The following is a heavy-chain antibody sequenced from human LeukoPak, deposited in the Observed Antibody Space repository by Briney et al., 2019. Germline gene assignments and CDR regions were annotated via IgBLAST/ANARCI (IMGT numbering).Heavy chain of an antibody. D-gene: IGHD6-19*01. Sequence: GGSLRLSCAASGFTVSNMYMSWVRQAPGKGLEWVSVIYSGGSTHYADSVKGRFTISRDNSKNTLYLQMSSLRAEDTAVYYCARDPQSDGSGWYPYFDYWGQGTLVTVSS. J-gene: IGHJ4*02. CDR1: GFTVSNMY. CDR2: IYSGGST. CDR3: ARDPQSDGSGWYPYFDY. V-gene: IGHV3-66*01.